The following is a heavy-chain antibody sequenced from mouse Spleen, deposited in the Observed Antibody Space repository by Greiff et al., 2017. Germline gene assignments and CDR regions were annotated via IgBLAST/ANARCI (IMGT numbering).Heavy chain of an antibody. V-gene: IGHV1-4*01. J-gene: IGHJ4*01. CDR1: GYTFTSYT. CDR3: ARVTTKDAMDY. D-gene: IGHD1-1*01. CDR2: INPSSGYT. Sequence: VKVVESGAELARPGASVKMSCKASGYTFTSYTMHWVKQRPGQGLEWIGYINPSSGYTKYNQKFKDKATLTADKSSSTAYMQLSSLTSEDSAVYYCARVTTKDAMDYWGQGTSVTVSS.